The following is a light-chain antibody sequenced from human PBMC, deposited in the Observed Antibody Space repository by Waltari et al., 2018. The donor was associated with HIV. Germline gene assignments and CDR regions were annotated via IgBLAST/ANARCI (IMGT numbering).Light chain of an antibody. V-gene: IGKV3-15*01. CDR3: QQYNNWPIT. Sequence: EIVMTQPPATLSVPPGERPPVPCRASQCIASNLAWYQQKHGQAPRLLIHGASTRATGIPARFSGSGSGTEFTLTISSLQSEDFAVYYCQQYNNWPITFGQGTRLEIK. CDR1: QCIASN. J-gene: IGKJ5*01. CDR2: GAS.